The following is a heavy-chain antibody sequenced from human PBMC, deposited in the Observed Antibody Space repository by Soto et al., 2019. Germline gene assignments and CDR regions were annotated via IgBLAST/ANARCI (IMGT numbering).Heavy chain of an antibody. CDR2: THHNGGT. Sequence: QVQLQESGPGLVKPSGTLSLICLVSSGSISRNDWWTWVRQPPGKGLEWIGDTHHNGGTNYIPSLTSRVTIAVDKSKNQLSLDLTSVTAADTAVCYCATRDSGSPIWGQGTKVTVYS. J-gene: IGHJ3*02. D-gene: IGHD2-15*01. V-gene: IGHV4-4*02. CDR3: ATRDSGSPI. CDR1: SGSISRNDW.